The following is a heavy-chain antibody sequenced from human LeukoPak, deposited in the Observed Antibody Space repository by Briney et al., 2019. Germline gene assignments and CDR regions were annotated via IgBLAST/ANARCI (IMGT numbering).Heavy chain of an antibody. CDR3: VRPMTTVTNNGLDV. J-gene: IGHJ6*02. CDR1: GFNFSTYS. V-gene: IGHV3-21*06. D-gene: IGHD4-11*01. Sequence: PGGSLRLSCVASGFNFSTYSMTWVRQAPGKGLEWVSSISIRSSFIYYSDSVKGRFTISRDNAKSSLYLQMNSLRAEDTAVYYCVRPMTTVTNNGLDVWGQGARVTVSS. CDR2: ISIRSSFI.